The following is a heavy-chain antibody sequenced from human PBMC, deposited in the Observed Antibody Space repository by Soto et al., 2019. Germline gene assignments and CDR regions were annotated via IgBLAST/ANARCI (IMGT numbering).Heavy chain of an antibody. D-gene: IGHD5-12*01. V-gene: IGHV3-73*01. CDR2: VGTKANTYAT. J-gene: IGHJ4*02. Sequence: GGSLRLSCAASGFTFSGSSIHWVRQASGKGLEWVGRVGTKANTYATEYSASVKGRFTISRDNSKNTLYLQMDSLRPEDTAVYYCAPSMIQMWIYYFDSWGQGTLVTVSS. CDR3: APSMIQMWIYYFDS. CDR1: GFTFSGSS.